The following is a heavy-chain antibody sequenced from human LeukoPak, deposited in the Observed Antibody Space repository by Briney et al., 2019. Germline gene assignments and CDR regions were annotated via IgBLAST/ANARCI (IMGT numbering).Heavy chain of an antibody. J-gene: IGHJ4*02. CDR1: GGSISSYY. D-gene: IGHD2-15*01. V-gene: IGHV4-59*08. CDR2: IYYSGST. CDR3: ASSLSGGRPQIDY. Sequence: SETLSLTCTVSGGSISSYYWSWIRQPPGKGLEWIGYIYYSGSTNYNPSLKSRVTISVDTSKNQFSLKLSSVTAADTAVYYCASSLSGGRPQIDYWGQGTLVTVSS.